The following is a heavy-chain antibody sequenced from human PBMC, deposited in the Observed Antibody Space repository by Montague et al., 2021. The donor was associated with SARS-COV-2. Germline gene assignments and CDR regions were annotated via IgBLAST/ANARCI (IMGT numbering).Heavy chain of an antibody. J-gene: IGHJ4*02. CDR3: ASPGVYYDSSGLLGFDY. CDR2: IYYSGST. Sequence: SETLSLTCTVSGGSIGSSSYYWGWIRQPPGKGLEWIGSIYYSGSTYYNPSLKSRVTISVDTSKNQFSLKLSSVTAADTAVCYCASPGVYYDSSGLLGFDYWGQGTLVTVSS. D-gene: IGHD3-22*01. CDR1: GGSIGSSSYY. V-gene: IGHV4-39*01.